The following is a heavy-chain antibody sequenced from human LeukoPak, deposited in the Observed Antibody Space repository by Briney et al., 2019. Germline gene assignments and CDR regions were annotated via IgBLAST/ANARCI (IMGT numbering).Heavy chain of an antibody. CDR1: GFTFSSYW. Sequence: GGSLRLSCAASGFTFSSYWMHWVRQAPGKGLVWVSRTSSDGSRISYADSVKGRFTISRDDAKKTLDLQMNSLRAEDTAVYFCARDNGRNGFDIWGQGTMVTVSS. J-gene: IGHJ3*02. V-gene: IGHV3-74*01. CDR2: TSSDGSRI. CDR3: ARDNGRNGFDI.